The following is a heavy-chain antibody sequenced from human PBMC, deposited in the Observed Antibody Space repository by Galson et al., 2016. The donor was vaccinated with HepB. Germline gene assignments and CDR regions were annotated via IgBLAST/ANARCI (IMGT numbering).Heavy chain of an antibody. D-gene: IGHD3-9*01. V-gene: IGHV3-23*01. CDR1: GFTFSSYC. J-gene: IGHJ6*02. Sequence: SLRLSCAASGFTFSSYCMNWVRQAPGKGLEWVSGISGSGSITYYADSVKGRFTISRDNSKNTLYLQMSSLRAEDTAVYYCARYYDILTGYCNYGMAVWGQGTTVTVS. CDR2: ISGSGSIT. CDR3: ARYYDILTGYCNYGMAV.